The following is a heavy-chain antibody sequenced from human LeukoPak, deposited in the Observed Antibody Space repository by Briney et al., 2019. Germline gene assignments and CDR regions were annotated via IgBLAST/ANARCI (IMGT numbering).Heavy chain of an antibody. V-gene: IGHV1-18*01. J-gene: IGHJ6*02. CDR3: ANLVGPLDV. CDR1: GYTFTSYG. D-gene: IGHD1-26*01. Sequence: GASVKVSCKASGYTFTSYGISWVRQAPGQGLEWMGWISAYNGNTNYAQKFQGRVTITADKSTDTVYMELRRLRSEDTAVYYCANLVGPLDVWGQGTTVSVSS. CDR2: ISAYNGNT.